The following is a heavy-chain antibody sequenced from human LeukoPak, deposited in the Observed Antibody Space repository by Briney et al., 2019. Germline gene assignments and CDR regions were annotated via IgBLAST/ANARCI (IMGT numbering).Heavy chain of an antibody. CDR3: ARGIGSSWYHNWFDP. Sequence: SETLSLTCTVSGGSISSYYWSWIRQPPGKGLEWIGYIYYSGNTNYNPSLKSRVTISVDTSKNQFSLKLSSVTAADTAVYYCARGIGSSWYHNWFDPWGQGTLVTVSS. CDR1: GGSISSYY. J-gene: IGHJ5*02. D-gene: IGHD6-13*01. CDR2: IYYSGNT. V-gene: IGHV4-59*01.